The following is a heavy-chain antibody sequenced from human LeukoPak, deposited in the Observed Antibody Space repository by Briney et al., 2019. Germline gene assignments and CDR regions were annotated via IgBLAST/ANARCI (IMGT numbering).Heavy chain of an antibody. V-gene: IGHV3-11*01. CDR3: AKYLYYYDATG. J-gene: IGHJ4*02. CDR1: GFTFSDYQ. Sequence: SGGSLRLSCAASGFTFSDYQMSWIRQAPGKGLEWVSYISRSGSTIYYADSVKGRFTISRDNSKTTLYLQMNSLRAEDTAVYYCAKYLYYYDATGGGQGTLVTVSS. D-gene: IGHD3-22*01. CDR2: ISRSGSTI.